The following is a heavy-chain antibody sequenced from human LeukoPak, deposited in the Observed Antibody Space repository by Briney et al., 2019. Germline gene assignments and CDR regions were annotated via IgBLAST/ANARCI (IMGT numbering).Heavy chain of an antibody. CDR1: GFTSSSYA. CDR3: AKVVRGVIRGFDY. J-gene: IGHJ4*02. CDR2: ISGSGGST. Sequence: GGSLRLSCAASGFTSSSYAMSWVRQAPGKGLEWVSAISGSGGSTYYADSVKGRFTISRDNSKNTLYLQMNSLRAEDTAVYYCAKVVRGVIRGFDYWGQGTLVTVSS. V-gene: IGHV3-23*01. D-gene: IGHD3-10*02.